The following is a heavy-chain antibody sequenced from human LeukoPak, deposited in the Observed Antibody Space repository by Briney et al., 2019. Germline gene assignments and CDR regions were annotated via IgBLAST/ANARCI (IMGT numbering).Heavy chain of an antibody. Sequence: SQTLSLTCTASGGSIRSGGYYWSWIRQHPGKGLEWIGYIYYSGSTYYNPSLKSRVTISVDTSKNQFSLKLSSVTAADTAVYYCARDTTSYSRSYYYYYMDVWGKGTTVTVSS. CDR1: GGSIRSGGYY. D-gene: IGHD1-26*01. CDR2: IYYSGST. J-gene: IGHJ6*03. V-gene: IGHV4-31*03. CDR3: ARDTTSYSRSYYYYYMDV.